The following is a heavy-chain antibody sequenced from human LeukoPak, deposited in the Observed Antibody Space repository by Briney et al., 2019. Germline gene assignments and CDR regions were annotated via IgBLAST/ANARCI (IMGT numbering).Heavy chain of an antibody. CDR3: ARGADRWNYFDY. CDR2: IYSGGKT. V-gene: IGHV3-53*01. Sequence: GGSLRLSCAASGLTVSSNFLSWVRQAPGKGLDWVSVIYSGGKTYYADSVKGRFTISRDNSKNTLYLQMNSLRAEDTAVYYCARGADRWNYFDYWGQGTLVTVSS. CDR1: GLTVSSNF. J-gene: IGHJ4*02. D-gene: IGHD4-23*01.